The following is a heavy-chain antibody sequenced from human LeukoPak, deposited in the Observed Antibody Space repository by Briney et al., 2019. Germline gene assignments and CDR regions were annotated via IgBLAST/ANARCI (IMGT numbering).Heavy chain of an antibody. V-gene: IGHV4-34*01. J-gene: IGHJ4*02. CDR1: GGSFSGYY. Sequence: SETLSLTCAVYGGSFSGYYWNWIRQPPGKGLEWIGEVDHSGSANYNPSLKSRVTMSVDTSKNQFSLKLTSVTAADTAVYYCGRKGPNGSGKVKYWGQGTLVSVSS. CDR2: VDHSGSA. CDR3: GRKGPNGSGKVKY. D-gene: IGHD3-10*01.